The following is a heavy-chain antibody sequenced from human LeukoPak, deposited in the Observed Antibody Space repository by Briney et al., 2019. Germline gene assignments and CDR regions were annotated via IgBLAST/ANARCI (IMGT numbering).Heavy chain of an antibody. CDR3: ASTSWSGYDY. CDR1: GFIFSSYG. J-gene: IGHJ4*02. D-gene: IGHD3-3*01. V-gene: IGHV3-7*01. CDR2: IKPDGSEK. Sequence: GGSLRLSCAASGFIFSSYGMHWVRQGPGKGLEWVANIKPDGSEKYYVDSVKGRFIVSRDNAKNSLYLQMNSLRVEDTAVYYCASTSWSGYDYWGQGTLVTVSS.